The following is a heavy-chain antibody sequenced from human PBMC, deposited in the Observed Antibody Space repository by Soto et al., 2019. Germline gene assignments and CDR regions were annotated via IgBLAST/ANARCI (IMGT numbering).Heavy chain of an antibody. V-gene: IGHV3-21*01. CDR2: IGTSSSYI. CDR3: ARDTAMVY. D-gene: IGHD5-18*01. Sequence: EVQLVESGGGLGKPGGSLRLSCAASGFTFSIYTMNWVRQAPGKGLEWVSSIGTSSSYIYYADSVKGRFTISRDTAKNSLYLQMTSLRADDTAVYYCARDTAMVYWGQGTLVTVSS. CDR1: GFTFSIYT. J-gene: IGHJ4*02.